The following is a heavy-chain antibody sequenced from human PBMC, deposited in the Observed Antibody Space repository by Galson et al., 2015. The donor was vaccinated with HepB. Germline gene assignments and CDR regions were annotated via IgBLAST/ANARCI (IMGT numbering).Heavy chain of an antibody. V-gene: IGHV3-11*01. CDR2: ISSSGSTI. CDR1: GFTFSDYY. Sequence: SLRLSCAASGFTFSDYYMSWIRQAPGKGLEWVSYISSSGSTIYYADSVKGRFTISRDNARNSLYLQMNSLRAEDTAVYYCAKLEKGLLWFGELSPGMDVWGQGTTVTVSS. CDR3: AKLEKGLLWFGELSPGMDV. D-gene: IGHD3-10*01. J-gene: IGHJ6*02.